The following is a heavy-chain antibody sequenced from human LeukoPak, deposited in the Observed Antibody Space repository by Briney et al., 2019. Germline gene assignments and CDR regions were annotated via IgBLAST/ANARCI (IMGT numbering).Heavy chain of an antibody. V-gene: IGHV3-11*04. CDR3: ARVLGYCSSTSCYFDY. J-gene: IGHJ4*02. Sequence: PGGSLRLSCAASGFTFSDYYMSWIRQAPGKGLEWVSYISSSGSTIYYADSVKGRFTISRDNAKNSLYLRMNSLRAEDTAVYYCARVLGYCSSTSCYFDYWGQGTLVTVSS. D-gene: IGHD2-2*01. CDR2: ISSSGSTI. CDR1: GFTFSDYY.